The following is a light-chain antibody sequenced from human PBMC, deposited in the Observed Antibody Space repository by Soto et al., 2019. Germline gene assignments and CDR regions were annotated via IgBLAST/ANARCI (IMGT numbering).Light chain of an antibody. V-gene: IGKV1-12*01. Sequence: DIQMTQSPSTVSASVGDGVTITCRASQPISSWLAWFRQRPGKAPELLIYAASTLHSGVPSRFSGSGSGTDFDLTLSGLQPEDFATYYCQQASSFPHTFGQGTRVDI. CDR2: AAS. J-gene: IGKJ2*01. CDR3: QQASSFPHT. CDR1: QPISSW.